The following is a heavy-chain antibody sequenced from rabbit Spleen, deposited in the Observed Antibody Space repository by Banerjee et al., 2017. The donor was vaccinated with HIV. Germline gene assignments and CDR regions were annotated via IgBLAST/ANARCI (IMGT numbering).Heavy chain of an antibody. CDR1: VVSFSGNSY. V-gene: IGHV1S40*01. CDR3: ARDTGSSFSSYGMDL. CDR2: IDTGSSGFS. Sequence: QSLEESGGDLVKPGASLTLTCIASVVSFSGNSYMCWVRQAPGKGLEWIVCIDTGSSGFSYFASWAKDRFTISKTSSTTVTLQMTSLTAADTATYFCARDTGSSFSSYGMDLWGQGTLVTVS. D-gene: IGHD8-1*01. J-gene: IGHJ6*01.